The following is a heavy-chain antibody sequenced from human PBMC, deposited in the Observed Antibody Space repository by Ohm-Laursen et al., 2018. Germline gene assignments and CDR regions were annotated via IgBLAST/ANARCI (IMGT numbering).Heavy chain of an antibody. CDR2: IYYSGSS. V-gene: IGHV4-59*01. J-gene: IGHJ3*02. D-gene: IGHD3-16*01. CDR1: GGSISTYY. Sequence: SETLSLTCSVSGGSISTYYWSWIRQPPGKGLEWIGYIYYSGSSKYNPSLKSRVTISVDTSKNQFSLNLSSLTAADTAVYFCARGQLLEYDAFNIWGHGTMVTVSS. CDR3: ARGQLLEYDAFNI.